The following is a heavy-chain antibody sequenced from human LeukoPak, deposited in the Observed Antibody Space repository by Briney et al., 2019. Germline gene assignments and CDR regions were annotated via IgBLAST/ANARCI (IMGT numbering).Heavy chain of an antibody. CDR2: ISDSGGNT. Sequence: GGSLRLSCAASGFTVSSYYMSWVRQAPWERLQWVSGISDSGGNTYYADSVRGRFTISRDNSKNTLYLQMNSLRAVDTAVCYCARGFMYSSSWYRRYFDLWGRGTLVTVSS. CDR1: GFTVSSYY. J-gene: IGHJ2*01. CDR3: ARGFMYSSSWYRRYFDL. D-gene: IGHD6-13*01. V-gene: IGHV3-23*01.